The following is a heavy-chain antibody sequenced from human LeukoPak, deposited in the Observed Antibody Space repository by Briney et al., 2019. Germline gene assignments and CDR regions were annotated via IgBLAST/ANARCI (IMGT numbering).Heavy chain of an antibody. Sequence: GSLRLSCVASGFTFSTYIMNWVRQAPGKGLEWVAYISSDRTTINYADSVRGRFIISKDNARSSLFLQRNSLRYEHTAVYYIAGGTATTGGYFQQSGPGTLVTVS. J-gene: IGHJ1*01. CDR1: GFTFSTYI. CDR3: AGGTATTGGYFQQ. D-gene: IGHD1-1*01. V-gene: IGHV3-48*02. CDR2: ISSDRTTI.